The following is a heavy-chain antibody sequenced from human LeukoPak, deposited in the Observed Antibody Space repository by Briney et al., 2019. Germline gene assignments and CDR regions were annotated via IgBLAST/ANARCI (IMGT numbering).Heavy chain of an antibody. CDR1: GFTFSNAW. CDR3: TTGLVMDMEDYGMDV. CDR2: IKSKTDGGTT. J-gene: IGHJ6*02. Sequence: GGSLRLSCAASGFTFSNAWMSWVRQAPGKGLEWVGRIKSKTDGGTTDYAAPVKGRFTISRDDSKNTLYLQMNSLKTEDTAVYYCTTGLVMDMEDYGMDVWGQGTTVTVSS. V-gene: IGHV3-15*01. D-gene: IGHD3-9*01.